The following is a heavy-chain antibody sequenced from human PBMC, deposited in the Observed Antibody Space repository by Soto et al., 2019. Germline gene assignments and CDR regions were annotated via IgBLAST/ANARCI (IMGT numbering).Heavy chain of an antibody. J-gene: IGHJ6*02. CDR2: ISGSGGST. D-gene: IGHD6-13*01. Sequence: PGGSLSLSCAASGFTFSSYAMNWVRQAPGKGQEWVSSISGSGGSTYYADSVRGRFTISRDNVKNTLYLQMNSLRVEDTAIYYCAKNLELSSSCDMDVWGQGTTVTVSS. V-gene: IGHV3-23*01. CDR1: GFTFSSYA. CDR3: AKNLELSSSCDMDV.